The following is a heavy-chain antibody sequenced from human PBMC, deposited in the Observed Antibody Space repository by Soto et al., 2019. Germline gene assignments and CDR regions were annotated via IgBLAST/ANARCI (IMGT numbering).Heavy chain of an antibody. Sequence: ASVKVSCKASGYTFTSYDINWVRQATGQGLEWMGCMNPNSGNTGYAQKFQGRVTMTRNTSISTAYMELSSLRSEDTAVYYCARGGPIHTILGVVITSRLGYKDAFDIWGQGTMVTVSS. CDR1: GYTFTSYD. CDR2: MNPNSGNT. D-gene: IGHD3-3*01. V-gene: IGHV1-8*01. CDR3: ARGGPIHTILGVVITSRLGYKDAFDI. J-gene: IGHJ3*02.